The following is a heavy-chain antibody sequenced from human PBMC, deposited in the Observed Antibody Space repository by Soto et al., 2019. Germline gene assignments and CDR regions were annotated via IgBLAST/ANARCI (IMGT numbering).Heavy chain of an antibody. CDR2: ISAYNGNT. J-gene: IGHJ4*02. CDR3: ARDTAAAEFDY. CDR1: GYTYTSHG. D-gene: IGHD6-13*01. V-gene: IGHV1-18*01. Sequence: ASVKVSCKASGYTYTSHGISWVRQAPGQGLEWMGWISAYNGNTNYAQKLQGRVTMTTDTSTSTAYMELRSLRSDDTAVYYCARDTAAAEFDYLCQGTLLTVSS.